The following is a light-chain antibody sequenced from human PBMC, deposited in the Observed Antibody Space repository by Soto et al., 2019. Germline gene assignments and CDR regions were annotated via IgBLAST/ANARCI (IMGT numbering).Light chain of an antibody. CDR3: QQYVIWPIT. J-gene: IGKJ5*01. CDR1: QTIGNA. Sequence: EIVMTQSPAPLSVSPGERATLSCRASQTIGNALAWYQQKPGQAPRLLIYDASIRATDFPARFSGSGSGTEYTLTISSLQSEDFAVYYCQQYVIWPITFGQGTRLEIK. CDR2: DAS. V-gene: IGKV3D-15*01.